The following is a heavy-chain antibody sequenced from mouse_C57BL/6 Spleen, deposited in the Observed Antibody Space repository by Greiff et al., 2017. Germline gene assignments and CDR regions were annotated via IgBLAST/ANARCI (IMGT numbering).Heavy chain of an antibody. V-gene: IGHV1-15*01. J-gene: IGHJ4*01. Sequence: QVQLKESGAELVRPGASVTLSCKASGYTFTDYEMHWVKQTPVHGLEWIGAIDPETGGTAYNQKFKGKAILTADKSSSTAYMEHRSLTSEDSAVNYCTRAGIRYAMDYWGQGTSVTVSS. CDR1: GYTFTDYE. D-gene: IGHD2-4*01. CDR2: IDPETGGT. CDR3: TRAGIRYAMDY.